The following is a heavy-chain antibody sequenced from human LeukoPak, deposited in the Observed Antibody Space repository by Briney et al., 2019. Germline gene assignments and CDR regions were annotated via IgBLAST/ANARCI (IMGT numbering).Heavy chain of an antibody. CDR1: GFTFSDYY. J-gene: IGHJ4*02. D-gene: IGHD4-17*01. CDR2: ISSSGITI. Sequence: GGSLRLSCAASGFTFSDYYMNWIRQAPGKGLEWVSYISSSGITIYYADSLKGRFTISRDNAKNSLYLQMNSLRAEDTAVYYCARDLKHYRDYTLDYWGQGTLVTVSS. V-gene: IGHV3-11*01. CDR3: ARDLKHYRDYTLDY.